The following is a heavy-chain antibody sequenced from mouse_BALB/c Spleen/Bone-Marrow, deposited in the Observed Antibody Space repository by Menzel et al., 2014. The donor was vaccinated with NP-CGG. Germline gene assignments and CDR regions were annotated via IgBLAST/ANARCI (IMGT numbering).Heavy chain of an antibody. V-gene: IGHV14-3*02. D-gene: IGHD1-1*01. J-gene: IGHJ3*01. Sequence: VQLKQSGAELVKPGASVKLSCTASGFNIKDTYMHWVKQRPEQGLEWIGRIDPANGNTKYDPKFQGKATITADTSSNTAYLQPSSLTSEDTAVYYCARYNCGSSQFAYWGQGTLVTVSA. CDR3: ARYNCGSSQFAY. CDR1: GFNIKDTY. CDR2: IDPANGNT.